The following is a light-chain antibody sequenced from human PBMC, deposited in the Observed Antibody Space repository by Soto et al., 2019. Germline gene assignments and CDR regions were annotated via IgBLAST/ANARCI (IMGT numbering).Light chain of an antibody. V-gene: IGLV2-8*01. CDR3: SSYAGSNNFVV. CDR2: EVS. CDR1: SSYVGAYSY. J-gene: IGLJ2*01. Sequence: QSALTQPPSASGSPGQSVTISCTGTSSYVGAYSYVSWYQQHQGKAPKLMIYEVSKRPSGVPDRFSGSKSGNTASLTVSGLQAEDEADYYCSSYAGSNNFVVFGGGTKLTVL.